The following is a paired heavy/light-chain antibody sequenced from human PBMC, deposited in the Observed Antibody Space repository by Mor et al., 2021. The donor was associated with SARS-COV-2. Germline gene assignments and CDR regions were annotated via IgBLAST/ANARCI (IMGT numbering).Light chain of an antibody. Sequence: SYVLTQPPSVSVAPGRTARITCGENNIGRKSVHWYRQKPGQAPVLVIYYDSERPSGIPERISGFNSGNTATLTISRVEAGDEADYYCQVWDSRSDHRVFGGGTKLTVL. CDR1: NIGRKS. J-gene: IGLJ2*01. V-gene: IGLV3-21*04. CDR3: QVWDSRSDHRV. CDR2: YDS.
Heavy chain of an antibody. CDR3: AREAVGYGMDV. CDR2: ISPYNGET. V-gene: IGHV1-18*01. D-gene: IGHD1-26*01. J-gene: IGHJ6*02. Sequence: QVHLVQSGGEVKKPGASVKVSCKASGYTFTNYDINWVRQAPGQGLEWMGWISPYNGETKYSQKFQGRVTMTTETSTTTGHMELRSLTSDDTAVYYCAREAVGYGMDVWGQGTTVTVSS. CDR1: GYTFTNYD.